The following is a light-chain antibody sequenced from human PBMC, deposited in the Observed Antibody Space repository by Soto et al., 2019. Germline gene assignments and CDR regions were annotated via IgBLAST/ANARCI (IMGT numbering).Light chain of an antibody. Sequence: SALTQPASLSGSPGQSITISCTGTGSDIGVYNYVSWYQQHPGKAPKLMIYEVSNRPSGVSNRFSGSKSGNTASLTISGLQAEDEADYYCSTYTTSTALYVFGTGTKVTVL. V-gene: IGLV2-14*01. CDR2: EVS. J-gene: IGLJ1*01. CDR3: STYTTSTALYV. CDR1: GSDIGVYNY.